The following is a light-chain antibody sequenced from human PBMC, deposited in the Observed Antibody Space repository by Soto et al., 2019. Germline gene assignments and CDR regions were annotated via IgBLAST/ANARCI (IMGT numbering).Light chain of an antibody. CDR2: EVS. CDR1: SSDVGGYDF. Sequence: QSALTQPASVSGSPGQSITISCTGTSSDVGGYDFVSWYRHHPGKAPKLMIYEVSNRPSGVSSRFSGSKSGNTASLTISVLQADDEADYYCTSYTSSSPPYVFGPCTKLTV. V-gene: IGLV2-14*01. J-gene: IGLJ1*01. CDR3: TSYTSSSPPYV.